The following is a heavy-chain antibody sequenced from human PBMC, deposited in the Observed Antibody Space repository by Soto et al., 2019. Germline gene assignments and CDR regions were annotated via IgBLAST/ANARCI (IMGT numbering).Heavy chain of an antibody. J-gene: IGHJ4*02. D-gene: IGHD3-10*01. CDR2: INTDSESI. CDR3: ARDDFDGYGSL. Sequence: PGGSLILSCAASEFIFSTYKMNWVRQAPGKGLEWLSYINTDSESIYYANSVKGRFTVSRDNAKRSLYLQMNSLRDEDTAVYYCARDDFDGYGSLWGQGTLVTVSS. CDR1: EFIFSTYK. V-gene: IGHV3-48*02.